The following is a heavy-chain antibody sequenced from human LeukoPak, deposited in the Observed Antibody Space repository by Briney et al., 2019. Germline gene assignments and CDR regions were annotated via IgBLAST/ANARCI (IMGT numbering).Heavy chain of an antibody. Sequence: SETLSLTCTVSGGSISTTNYYWGWIRQPPGRDLEWTGSIYSSGNTYYNPSLESRVTISVDTSKNQLSLKLTSATAADTSVYYCARHSGLRSPFDPWGQGTLVTVSS. CDR2: IYSSGNT. CDR1: GGSISTTNYY. V-gene: IGHV4-39*01. J-gene: IGHJ5*02. CDR3: ARHSGLRSPFDP. D-gene: IGHD3-3*01.